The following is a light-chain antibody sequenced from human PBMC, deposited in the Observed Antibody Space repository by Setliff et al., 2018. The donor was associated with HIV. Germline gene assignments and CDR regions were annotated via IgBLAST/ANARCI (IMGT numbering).Light chain of an antibody. V-gene: IGLV3-21*03. J-gene: IGLJ1*01. CDR1: YIGSRR. CDR2: DDS. Sequence: SYELTQAPSVSVAPGKTARITCGGHYIGSRRVHWYQQKPGQAPILVVYDDSDRPSGIPERISGSNSGNTATLIISRVEAGDEADYYCQVWDGSSDRDVVFGSGTKVTVL. CDR3: QVWDGSSDRDVV.